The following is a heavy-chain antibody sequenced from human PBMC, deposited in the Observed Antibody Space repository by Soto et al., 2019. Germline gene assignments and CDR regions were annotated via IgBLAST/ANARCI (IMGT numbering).Heavy chain of an antibody. D-gene: IGHD3-16*01. CDR1: GGCLTDYY. J-gene: IGHJ5*02. CDR3: ARDDYTDGGNNWFDP. CDR2: IYTKERT. V-gene: IGHV4-4*07. Sequence: ASLSLTCTVCGGCLTDYYWSGMRQPAGKGLEWIGRIYTKERTNYNLSFRNRVTMSVDTSKNQFSLKLDAVTAADTAVYYCARDDYTDGGNNWFDPCGQRTLVTVSS.